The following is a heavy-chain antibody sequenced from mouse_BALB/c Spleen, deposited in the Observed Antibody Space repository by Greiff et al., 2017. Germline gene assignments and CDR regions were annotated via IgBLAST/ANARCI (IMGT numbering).Heavy chain of an antibody. CDR3: TRDGGSMITTGVAY. CDR2: ISSGGSYT. D-gene: IGHD2-4*01. J-gene: IGHJ3*01. CDR1: GFTFSSYT. Sequence: EVQLVESGGGLVKPGGSLKLSCAASGFTFSSYTMSWVRQTPEKRLEWVATISSGGSYTYYPDSVKGRFTISRDNAKNTLYLQMSSLKSEDTAMYYCTRDGGSMITTGVAYWGQGTLVTVSA. V-gene: IGHV5-6-4*01.